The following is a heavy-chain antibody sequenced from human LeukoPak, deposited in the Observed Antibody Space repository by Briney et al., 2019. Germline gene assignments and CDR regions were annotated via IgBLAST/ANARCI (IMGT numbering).Heavy chain of an antibody. D-gene: IGHD5-18*01. CDR1: GYTFTGYY. CDR2: INPNSGGT. CDR3: ARDLGSRIQLWLLGY. J-gene: IGHJ4*02. V-gene: IGHV1-2*06. Sequence: ASVKVSCKASGYTFTGYYMHWVRQAPGQGLEWMGRINPNSGGTNYAQKFQGRVTMTRDTSISTAYMELSRLRSDDTAVHYCARDLGSRIQLWLLGYWGQGTLVTVSS.